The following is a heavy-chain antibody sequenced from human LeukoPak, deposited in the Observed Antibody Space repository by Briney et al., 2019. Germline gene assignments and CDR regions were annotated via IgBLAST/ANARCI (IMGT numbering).Heavy chain of an antibody. V-gene: IGHV3-73*01. J-gene: IGHJ4*02. CDR1: GFIFSDSA. CDR3: TGGNDY. Sequence: GGSLKLSCAASGFIFSDSAIQWVGQASGKGLEWVGRIRSKTNSYATAYGASVKGRFTFSRDDSKNTAYLQMNSLKIEDTAVYYCTGGNDYWGQGTLVTVSS. CDR2: IRSKTNSYAT. D-gene: IGHD4-23*01.